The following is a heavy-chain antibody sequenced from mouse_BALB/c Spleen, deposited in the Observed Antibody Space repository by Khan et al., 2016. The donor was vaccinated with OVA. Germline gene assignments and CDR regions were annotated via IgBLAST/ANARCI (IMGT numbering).Heavy chain of an antibody. CDR1: GFSLTNYA. Sequence: VQLQESGPGLVAPSQSLSITCTVSGFSLTNYAVHWVRQPPGKGLEWLGVIWAGGSTNYNSPLLSRLSISKDNSKSQVFLKMNSQQTDDKTSYFVARTWVITTDIFDYWGQGTTLPVSS. CDR2: IWAGGST. CDR3: ARTWVITTDIFDY. D-gene: IGHD2-4*01. V-gene: IGHV2-9*02. J-gene: IGHJ2*01.